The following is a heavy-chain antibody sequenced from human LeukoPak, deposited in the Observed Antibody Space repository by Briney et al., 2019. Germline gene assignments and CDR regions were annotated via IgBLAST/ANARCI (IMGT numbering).Heavy chain of an antibody. CDR1: GFTFSNYA. CDR3: AERPTCSGSGCPPGIH. V-gene: IGHV3-23*01. D-gene: IGHD2-15*01. CDR2: ISSSGGRT. Sequence: GRSLRLSCAAAGFTFSNYAMSWVRQAPGKGLEWVSAISSSGGRTYYANSVKGRFTISRDNSKNTLYLQLNSLRAEDTAVYYCAERPTCSGSGCPPGIHWGQGTLVTVSS. J-gene: IGHJ4*02.